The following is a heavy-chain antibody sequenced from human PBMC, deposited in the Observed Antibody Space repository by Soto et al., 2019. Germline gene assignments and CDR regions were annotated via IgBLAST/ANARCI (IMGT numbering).Heavy chain of an antibody. CDR1: GGSISSSSYY. CDR2: IYYSGST. Sequence: SETLSLTCTVSGGSISSSSYYRGWIRQPPGKGLEWIGSIYYSGSTYYNPSLKSRVTISVDTSKNQFSLKLSSVTAADTAVYYCARQSVFGVVIIPQYYYYGMDVWGQGTTVTVSS. D-gene: IGHD3-3*01. CDR3: ARQSVFGVVIIPQYYYYGMDV. J-gene: IGHJ6*02. V-gene: IGHV4-39*01.